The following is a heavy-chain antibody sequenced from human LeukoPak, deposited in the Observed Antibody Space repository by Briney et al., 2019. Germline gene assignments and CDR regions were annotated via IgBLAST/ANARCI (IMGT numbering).Heavy chain of an antibody. D-gene: IGHD4-11*01. Sequence: SETLSLTCTVSGGSISSSSYYWGWIRQPPGKGLEWIGSIYYSGSTYYNPSLKSRVTISVDTSKNQFSLKLSSVTAADTAVYYCARESYSNYANWFDPWGQGTLVTVSS. CDR1: GGSISSSSYY. CDR2: IYYSGST. V-gene: IGHV4-39*07. CDR3: ARESYSNYANWFDP. J-gene: IGHJ5*02.